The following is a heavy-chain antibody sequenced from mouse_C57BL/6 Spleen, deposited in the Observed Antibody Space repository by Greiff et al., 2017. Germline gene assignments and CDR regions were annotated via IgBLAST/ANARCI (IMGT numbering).Heavy chain of an antibody. J-gene: IGHJ2*01. V-gene: IGHV14-4*01. CDR1: GFNIKDDY. D-gene: IGHD1-1*01. Sequence: VHVKQSGAELVRPGASVKLSCTASGFNIKDDYMHWVKQRPEQGLEWIGWIDPENGDTEYASKFQGKATITADTSSNTAYLQLSSLTSEDTAVYYCTFYYYDSSYFYYWGQGTTLTVSS. CDR2: IDPENGDT. CDR3: TFYYYDSSYFYY.